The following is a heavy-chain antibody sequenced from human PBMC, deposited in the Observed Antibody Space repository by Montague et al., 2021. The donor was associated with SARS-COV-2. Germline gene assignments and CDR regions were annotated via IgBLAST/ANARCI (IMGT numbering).Heavy chain of an antibody. Sequence: SLRLSCAASGFTFSSYAMHWARQAPGKGLEWVAVISYDGINKYYADSVKGRFTISRDNSKNTLCLQMNSLRAEDTAVYYCARDPDYGDSVGIDYWGQGTLVTVSS. J-gene: IGHJ4*02. CDR2: ISYDGINK. V-gene: IGHV3-30-3*01. D-gene: IGHD4-17*01. CDR3: ARDPDYGDSVGIDY. CDR1: GFTFSSYA.